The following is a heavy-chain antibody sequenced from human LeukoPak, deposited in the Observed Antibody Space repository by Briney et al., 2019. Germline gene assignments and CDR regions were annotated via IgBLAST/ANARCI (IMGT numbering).Heavy chain of an antibody. J-gene: IGHJ4*02. V-gene: IGHV4-4*02. CDR2: IYYSGST. D-gene: IGHD3-9*01. Sequence: PSGTLSLTCAVSGGSISSSNWWSWVRQPPGKGLEWIGEIYYSGSTYYNPSLKSRVTISVDTSKNQFSLKLSSVTAADTAVYYCARHPKEDYDILTGYPDYWGQGTLVTVSS. CDR3: ARHPKEDYDILTGYPDY. CDR1: GGSISSSNW.